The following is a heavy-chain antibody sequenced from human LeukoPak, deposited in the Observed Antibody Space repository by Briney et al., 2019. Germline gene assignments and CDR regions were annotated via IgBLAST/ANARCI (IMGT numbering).Heavy chain of an antibody. V-gene: IGHV4-34*01. Sequence: PSETLSLTCAVYGGSFSGYYWSWIRQPPGKGLEWIGEINHSGSTNYNPSLKSRVTISVDTSKNQFSLKLSSVTAADTAVYYCAREEAARSLYYYYYMDVWGKGTTVTVSS. J-gene: IGHJ6*03. CDR2: INHSGST. CDR3: AREEAARSLYYYYYMDV. CDR1: GGSFSGYY. D-gene: IGHD6-6*01.